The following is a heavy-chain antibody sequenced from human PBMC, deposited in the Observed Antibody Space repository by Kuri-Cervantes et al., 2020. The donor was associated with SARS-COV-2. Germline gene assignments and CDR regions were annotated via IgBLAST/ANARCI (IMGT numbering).Heavy chain of an antibody. J-gene: IGHJ2*01. Sequence: SQTLSLTCAVSGGSLSSYHWTWIRQPPGKGLEWIGSIYHSGSTYYNPSLKSRVTISVDTSKNQFSLKLSSVTAADTAVYYCARGFSAVVVAHWYFDLWGRGTLVTVSS. V-gene: IGHV4-59*12. D-gene: IGHD3-22*01. CDR3: ARGFSAVVVAHWYFDL. CDR2: IYHSGST. CDR1: GGSLSSYH.